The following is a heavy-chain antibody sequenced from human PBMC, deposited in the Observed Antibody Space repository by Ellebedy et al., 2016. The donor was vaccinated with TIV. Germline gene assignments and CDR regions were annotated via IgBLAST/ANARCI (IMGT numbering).Heavy chain of an antibody. J-gene: IGHJ4*02. CDR2: IYYNGST. Sequence: MPSETLSFTCTVSGGSISSSSYYWGWIRQPPGKGLEWIGTIYYNGSTYYYPSLKSRVTISADTSKNQFSLKLSSVTAADTAVYYCARGYSYGYCFDYWGQGTLVTVSS. CDR1: GGSISSSSYY. D-gene: IGHD5-18*01. V-gene: IGHV4-39*01. CDR3: ARGYSYGYCFDY.